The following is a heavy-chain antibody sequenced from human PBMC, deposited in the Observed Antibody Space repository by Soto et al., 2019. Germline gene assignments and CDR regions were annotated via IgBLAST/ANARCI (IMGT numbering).Heavy chain of an antibody. J-gene: IGHJ6*02. CDR3: ARLIGYCSSTSCYGKVYGMDV. D-gene: IGHD2-2*01. CDR1: GGSISSGGYY. Sequence: SETLSLTCTVSGGSISSGGYYWTWIRQHPGKGLEWIGYIYYSGSTYYNPSLKSRVTISVDTSKNQFSLKLSSVTAADTAVYYCARLIGYCSSTSCYGKVYGMDVWGQGTTVTVSS. V-gene: IGHV4-31*03. CDR2: IYYSGST.